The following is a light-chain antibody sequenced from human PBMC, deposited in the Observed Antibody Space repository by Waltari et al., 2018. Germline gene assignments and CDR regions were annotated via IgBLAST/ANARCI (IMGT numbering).Light chain of an antibody. J-gene: IGLJ2*01. CDR1: SVGDYNF. Sequence: QSALTQPRSVSGSPGQSVPISCTGTSVGDYNFVSWYQQLPGKVPKLLIYDISKWPSGVPNRFSGSKSGNTASLTISGLQADDEADYYCCSYAGSHTNLIFGGGTRLTVL. V-gene: IGLV2-11*01. CDR2: DIS. CDR3: CSYAGSHTNLI.